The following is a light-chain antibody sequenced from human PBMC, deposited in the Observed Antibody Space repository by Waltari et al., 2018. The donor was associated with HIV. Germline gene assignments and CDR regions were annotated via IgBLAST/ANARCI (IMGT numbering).Light chain of an antibody. CDR2: RNS. V-gene: IGLV1-47*01. CDR1: SSTIGDNY. CDR3: AAWDDSLSGWV. J-gene: IGLJ3*02. Sequence: QSALTQPPSTSGTPGQTVTIPCSGRSSTIGDNYVSWYQQLPGTAPKLLIYRNSQRPSGVRDRFSGSKSGTSASLAINDLRSEDEAEYHCAAWDDSLSGWVFGGGTNLTVL.